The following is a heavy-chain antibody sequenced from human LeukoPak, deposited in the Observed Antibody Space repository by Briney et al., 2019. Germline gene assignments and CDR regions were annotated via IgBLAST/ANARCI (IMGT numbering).Heavy chain of an antibody. CDR1: GGSFSGYY. CDR3: TREIRYFDWFQADY. D-gene: IGHD3-9*01. J-gene: IGHJ4*02. Sequence: LSLTCAVYGGSFSGYYWSWIRQPPGKGLEWVGFIRSKAYGGTAEYAASVKGRFTISRDDSKSVAYLQMDSLKTEDTAVYYCTREIRYFDWFQADYWGQGTLVTVSS. V-gene: IGHV3-49*03. CDR2: IRSKAYGGTA.